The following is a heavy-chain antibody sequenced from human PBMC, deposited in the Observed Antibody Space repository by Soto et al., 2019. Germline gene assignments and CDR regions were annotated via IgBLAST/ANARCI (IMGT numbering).Heavy chain of an antibody. V-gene: IGHV4-4*07. CDR2: IYTSGST. D-gene: IGHD4-17*01. J-gene: IGHJ6*02. CDR1: GGSISSYY. CDR3: ARDSRPDYGDRLRYYYYYGMDV. Sequence: PSETLSLTCTVSGGSISSYYWSWIRQPAGKGLEWIGRIYTSGSTNYNPSLKSRVTMSVDTSKNQFSLKLSSVTAADTAVYYCARDSRPDYGDRLRYYYYYGMDVWRQGTTVTVSS.